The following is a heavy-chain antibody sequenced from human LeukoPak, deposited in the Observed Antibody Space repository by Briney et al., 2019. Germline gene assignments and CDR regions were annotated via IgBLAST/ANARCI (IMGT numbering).Heavy chain of an antibody. CDR1: GYTFTSYD. V-gene: IGHV1-8*01. D-gene: IGHD6-13*01. CDR2: MNPNSGNT. J-gene: IGHJ4*02. CDR3: ARVAEQQLSRKTVRPKAYYFDY. Sequence: ASVKVSCKASGYTFTSYDINWVRQATGRGLEWMGWMNPNSGNTGYAQKFQGRVTMTRNTSISTAYMELSSLRSEDTAVYYCARVAEQQLSRKTVRPKAYYFDYWGQGTLVTVSS.